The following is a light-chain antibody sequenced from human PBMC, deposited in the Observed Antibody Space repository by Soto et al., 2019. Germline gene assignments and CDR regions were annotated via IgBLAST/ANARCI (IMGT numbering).Light chain of an antibody. CDR2: GAS. CDR3: KQANSFPLT. Sequence: DLQITQSPSSVSASARYRVTLTFPSGQGISTWLAWYQQKPGKAPSLLIFGASSLHSGIPSRFSGSGSGTDFTLTISSLQTEDFATYYCKQANSFPLTFGGGTKVDIK. J-gene: IGKJ4*01. V-gene: IGKV1-12*01. CDR1: QGISTW.